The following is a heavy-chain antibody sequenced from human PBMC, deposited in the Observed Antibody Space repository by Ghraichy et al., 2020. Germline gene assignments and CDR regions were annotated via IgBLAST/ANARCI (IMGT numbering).Heavy chain of an antibody. D-gene: IGHD6-19*01. V-gene: IGHV6-1*01. CDR1: GDSISSDSVV. CDR3: AGGKMAGTDY. J-gene: IGHJ4*02. Sequence: SQTISLTCAISGDSISSDSVVWNWIRQSPSRGLEWLGRTYYRSKWNNDYALSVKSRITINSDTSKNQFSLQLNSVTPEDTAVYYCAGGKMAGTDYWGQGILVTVSS. CDR2: TYYRSKWNN.